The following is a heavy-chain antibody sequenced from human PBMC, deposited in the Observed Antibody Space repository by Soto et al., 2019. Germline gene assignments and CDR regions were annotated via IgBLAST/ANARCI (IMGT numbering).Heavy chain of an antibody. CDR2: IYYSGST. V-gene: IGHV4-39*01. CDR1: GGSVSSSSYY. J-gene: IGHJ4*02. D-gene: IGHD6-13*01. Sequence: KPSETLSLTCAVCGGSVSSSSYYWAWIRQPPGKGLEWIGSIYYSGSTYYNPSLKSRVTISVDASKNQFSLKLSSVTAADTAVYYCARHVYSRAAAGIDYWGQGTLVTVS. CDR3: ARHVYSRAAAGIDY.